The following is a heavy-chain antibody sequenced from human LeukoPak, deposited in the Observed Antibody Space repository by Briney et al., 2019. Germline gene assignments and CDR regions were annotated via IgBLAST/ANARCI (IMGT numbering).Heavy chain of an antibody. CDR1: GFTFKRYH. D-gene: IGHD2-15*01. J-gene: IGHJ5*02. V-gene: IGHV3-23*01. Sequence: GGSLRLSCAASGFTFKRYHMSWVRQAPGKGLDWVSSIDGGGTNTYYADSVKGRFTISRDNSKNTLYLHMNSLRAEDTAIYYCGKDWSEAEAADWFDPRGQGTLVTVSS. CDR3: GKDWSEAEAADWFDP. CDR2: IDGGGTNT.